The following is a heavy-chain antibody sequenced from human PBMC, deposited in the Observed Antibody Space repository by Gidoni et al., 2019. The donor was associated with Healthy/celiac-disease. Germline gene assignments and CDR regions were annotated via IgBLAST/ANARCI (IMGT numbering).Heavy chain of an antibody. D-gene: IGHD4-17*01. V-gene: IGHV3-49*04. Sequence: EVQLVESVGGLVQPRRSLRLSCTASGFTFGDYAMSGVSQAPGKGLEWVGFIRSKAYGGTTEYAASVKGRFTISRDDSKSIAYLQMNSLKTEDTAVYYCMGYGDDAWGQGTLVTVSS. CDR1: GFTFGDYA. CDR3: MGYGDDA. CDR2: IRSKAYGGTT. J-gene: IGHJ5*02.